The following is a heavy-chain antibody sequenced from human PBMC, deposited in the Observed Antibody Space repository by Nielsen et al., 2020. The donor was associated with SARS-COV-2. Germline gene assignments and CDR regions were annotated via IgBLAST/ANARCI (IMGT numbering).Heavy chain of an antibody. D-gene: IGHD1-26*01. V-gene: IGHV4-59*08. CDR3: VRASPRSGRVRIEWDH. J-gene: IGHJ4*02. CDR2: IYDSGST. CDR1: GGSISSYY. Sequence: SETLSLTCTVSGGSISSYYWSWIRQPPGKGLEFVGYIYDSGSTNYNPSLRSRVTISRDTSTNQCSLRLSSVTAADTAVYYCVRASPRSGRVRIEWDHWGQGTLVTVSS.